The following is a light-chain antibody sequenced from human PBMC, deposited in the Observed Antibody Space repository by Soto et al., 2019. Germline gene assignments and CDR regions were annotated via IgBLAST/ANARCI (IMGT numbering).Light chain of an antibody. Sequence: EIVFTQSPATLSFSPGERGTLSCMASQSVSSYLAWYQQKPGQAPRLLIYDASNRATGIPARFSGSGSGTDFTLTISSLEPEDFAVYYCQQRSNWPITFGQGTRLEIK. CDR3: QQRSNWPIT. J-gene: IGKJ5*01. V-gene: IGKV3-11*01. CDR1: QSVSSY. CDR2: DAS.